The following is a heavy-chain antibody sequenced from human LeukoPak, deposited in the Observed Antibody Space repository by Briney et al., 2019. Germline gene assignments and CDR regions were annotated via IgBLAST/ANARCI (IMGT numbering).Heavy chain of an antibody. J-gene: IGHJ6*03. CDR1: GFTFSSYG. Sequence: GGSLRLSCAASGFTFSSYGMHWVRQAPGKGLGWVAFIRYDGSNKYYADSVKGRFTISRDNSKNTLYLQMNSLRAEDTAVYYCAKGLDALRYFDWLPPYYYYYMDVWGKGTTVTISS. V-gene: IGHV3-30*02. CDR2: IRYDGSNK. CDR3: AKGLDALRYFDWLPPYYYYYMDV. D-gene: IGHD3-9*01.